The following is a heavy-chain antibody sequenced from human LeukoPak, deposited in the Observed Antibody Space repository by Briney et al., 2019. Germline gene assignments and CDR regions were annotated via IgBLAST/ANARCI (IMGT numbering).Heavy chain of an antibody. J-gene: IGHJ4*02. CDR1: GYTLTELS. D-gene: IGHD6-19*01. V-gene: IGHV1-24*01. CDR2: FDPEDGET. Sequence: GASVKVSCKVSGYTLTELSMHWVRQAPGKGLEWMGGFDPEDGETIYAQKFRGRVTMTEDTSTDTAYMELSSLRSEDTAVYYCATVPIAVAGPYYFDYWGQGTLVTVSS. CDR3: ATVPIAVAGPYYFDY.